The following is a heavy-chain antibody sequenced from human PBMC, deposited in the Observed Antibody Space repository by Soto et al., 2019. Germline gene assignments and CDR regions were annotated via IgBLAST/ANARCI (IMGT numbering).Heavy chain of an antibody. CDR1: GGSVSSDDYY. D-gene: IGHD3-22*01. CDR2: IYYSGST. V-gene: IGHV4-30-4*01. J-gene: IGHJ4*02. CDR3: TRLDSSGFFDY. Sequence: PSETLSLTCTVSGGSVSSDDYYWIWIRQPPGKGLEWIGYIYYSGSTYYNPSLKSRATISLDTSKNQFSLNLSSVTAADTAVYYCTRLDSSGFFDYWGQGTLVTVSS.